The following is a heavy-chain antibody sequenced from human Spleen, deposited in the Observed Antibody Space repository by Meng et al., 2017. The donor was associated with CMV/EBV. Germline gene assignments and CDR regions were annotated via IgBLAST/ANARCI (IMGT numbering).Heavy chain of an antibody. V-gene: IGHV1-2*02. CDR2: IKPNSGNT. D-gene: IGHD3-16*01. J-gene: IGHJ4*02. Sequence: KVSCKASGYFFSDHFMHWVRQAPGQGLEWMGWIKPNSGNTNYAQNFQGRVTMTSDSSTTTAYMELSRLTSDDTAVYYCARDHHWGADYWGQGTLVTVSS. CDR1: GYFFSDHF. CDR3: ARDHHWGADY.